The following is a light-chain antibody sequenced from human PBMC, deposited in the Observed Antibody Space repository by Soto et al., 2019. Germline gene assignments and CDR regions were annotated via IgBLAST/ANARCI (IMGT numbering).Light chain of an antibody. J-gene: IGKJ2*01. CDR1: QNVSSSY. Sequence: EIVLTQSPGTLSLSPGERATLSCRARQNVSSSYLAWYQQKPGQAPRLLIYGASSRATGIPDRFSGSGSGTDFTLTIIRLEPEDFAVYYCHQYGSLYTFGQGTKLEIK. CDR3: HQYGSLYT. V-gene: IGKV3-20*01. CDR2: GAS.